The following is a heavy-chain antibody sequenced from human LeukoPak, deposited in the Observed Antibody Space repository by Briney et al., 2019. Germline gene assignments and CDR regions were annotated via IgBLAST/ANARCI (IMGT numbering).Heavy chain of an antibody. J-gene: IGHJ4*02. D-gene: IGHD6-19*01. CDR1: GFSFSSFS. V-gene: IGHV3-21*01. Sequence: PGRPLRLSCAASGFSFSSFSMNWVRQAPGKWLEWVSYISGGSSFTYYVDSVKGRFTISRDNAKNSLYLQMNSLRAEDTAVYYCARDLGYSSGPNYWGQGTRVTVSS. CDR3: ARDLGYSSGPNY. CDR2: ISGGSSFT.